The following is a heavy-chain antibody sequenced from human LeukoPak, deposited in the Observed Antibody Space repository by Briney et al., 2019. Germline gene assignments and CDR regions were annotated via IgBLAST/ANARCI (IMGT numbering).Heavy chain of an antibody. D-gene: IGHD4-11*01. CDR3: ARDRRWTATTVTYFDY. CDR2: IYTSGGT. Sequence: GGSLRLSCAASGLSVSSNYMSWVRQAPGKGLEWVSVIYTSGGTYYADSVKGRFTISRDNVENTLFLHMNSLRVEDTAVYYCARDRRWTATTVTYFDYWGQGTLVTVSS. V-gene: IGHV3-53*01. CDR1: GLSVSSNY. J-gene: IGHJ4*02.